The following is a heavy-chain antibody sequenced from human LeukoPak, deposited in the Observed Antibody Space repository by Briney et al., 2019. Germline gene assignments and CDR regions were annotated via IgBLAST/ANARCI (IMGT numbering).Heavy chain of an antibody. V-gene: IGHV4-59*01. CDR2: IYYSGST. CDR3: ARGSLAAFDI. D-gene: IGHD6-13*01. Sequence: SETLSLTCTVSGGSICSYYWSWIRQPPGKGLEWIGYIYYSGSTNYNPSLKSRVTISVDTSKNQFSLKLSSVTAADTAVYYCARGSLAAFDIWGQGTMVTVSS. CDR1: GGSICSYY. J-gene: IGHJ3*02.